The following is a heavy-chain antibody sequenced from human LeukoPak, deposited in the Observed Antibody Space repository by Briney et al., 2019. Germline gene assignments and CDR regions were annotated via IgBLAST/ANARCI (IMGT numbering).Heavy chain of an antibody. V-gene: IGHV3-7*04. J-gene: IGHJ4*02. CDR3: ARGEYYYDGGY. CDR2: INQDGSDK. CDR1: GFTFSSYW. Sequence: GGSLRLSCAASGFTFSSYWMSWVRQAPGKGLEWVANINQDGSDKYYVDSVKGRFTISRDNAKNSLFLQMNSLRAEETAVYYCARGEYYYDGGYWGQGTLVTASS. D-gene: IGHD3-22*01.